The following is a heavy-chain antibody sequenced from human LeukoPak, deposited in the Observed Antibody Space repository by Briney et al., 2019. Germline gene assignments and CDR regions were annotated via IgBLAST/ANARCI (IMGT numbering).Heavy chain of an antibody. J-gene: IGHJ4*02. V-gene: IGHV3-9*01. CDR3: AKSYCSSTSCSLSY. CDR1: GCTFDDYA. D-gene: IGHD2-2*01. Sequence: GGSLRLSCAAPGCTFDDYAMHCVRQAPGKGLEWVSGISWNSGSIGYADSVKGRFTISRDNAKNSLYLQMNSLRAEDTALYYCAKSYCSSTSCSLSYWGQGTLVTVSS. CDR2: ISWNSGSI.